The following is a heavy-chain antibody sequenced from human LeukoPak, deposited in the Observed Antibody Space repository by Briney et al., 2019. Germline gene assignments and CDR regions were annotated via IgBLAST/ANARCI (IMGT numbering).Heavy chain of an antibody. Sequence: PGGSLRLSCAASGFTFINYGINWVRQAPGKGLEWLSSIGSTDAYILYAASLEGRFTISRDNARNSVYLQMNSLRAEDTGFYYCARDQGTIGWPIDHWGEGILVTVSS. CDR3: ARDQGTIGWPIDH. J-gene: IGHJ4*02. D-gene: IGHD1-14*01. CDR2: IGSTDAYI. V-gene: IGHV3-21*01. CDR1: GFTFINYG.